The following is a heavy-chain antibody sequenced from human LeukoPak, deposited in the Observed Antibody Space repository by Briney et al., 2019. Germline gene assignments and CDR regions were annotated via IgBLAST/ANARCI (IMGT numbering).Heavy chain of an antibody. Sequence: GGSLRLSCAASGFTFSSYSMNWVRQAPGKGLEWVSSISSSSSYIYYADSVKGRFTISRDNAKNSLYLQMNSLRAEDTAVYYCARDFLRRGYDFWSGYYDYWGQGTLVTVSS. CDR2: ISSSSSYI. CDR1: GFTFSSYS. CDR3: ARDFLRRGYDFWSGYYDY. D-gene: IGHD3-3*01. J-gene: IGHJ4*02. V-gene: IGHV3-21*01.